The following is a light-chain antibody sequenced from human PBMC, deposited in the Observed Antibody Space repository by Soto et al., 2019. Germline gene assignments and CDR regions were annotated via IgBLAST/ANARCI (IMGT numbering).Light chain of an antibody. CDR3: SSYISTTTFYV. Sequence: QSVLTQPVSVSGSPGQSITISCTGTSRDVGVYNYVSWYQVHPGRVPKLMIYEATKRPSGISDRFSGYRSGNTASLTISGLQAEDEADYYCSSYISTTTFYVFGTGTKLTVL. V-gene: IGLV2-14*01. J-gene: IGLJ1*01. CDR1: SRDVGVYNY. CDR2: EAT.